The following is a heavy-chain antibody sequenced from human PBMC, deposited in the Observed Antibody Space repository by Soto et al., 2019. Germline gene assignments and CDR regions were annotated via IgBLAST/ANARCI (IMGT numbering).Heavy chain of an antibody. D-gene: IGHD3-10*01. V-gene: IGHV4-34*01. J-gene: IGHJ5*02. Sequence: QVQLQQWGAGLLKPSETLSLTCAVYGGSFSGYYWSWIRQPPGKGLGSIGEINHSGSTNYNPSLKPRVTISVDTSKNQFSLELSSVTAADTAVYYCARDRRLITMVRAVSLWFDPWGQGTLVPVSS. CDR2: INHSGST. CDR1: GGSFSGYY. CDR3: ARDRRLITMVRAVSLWFDP.